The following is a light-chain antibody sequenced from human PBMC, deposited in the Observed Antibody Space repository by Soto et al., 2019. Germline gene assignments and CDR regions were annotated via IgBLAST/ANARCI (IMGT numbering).Light chain of an antibody. J-gene: IGLJ2*01. V-gene: IGLV1-40*01. CDR3: QSYDSSLRGV. Sequence: QSVLTQPPSVSGAPGQRVTISCTGRSSNIGAGYDVHWYQQLPGTAPKLLIYGNSNRPSGVPDRFSGSKSGTSASLAITGLKAEDEADYYCQSYDSSLRGVFGGGTKLTVL. CDR1: SSNIGAGYD. CDR2: GNS.